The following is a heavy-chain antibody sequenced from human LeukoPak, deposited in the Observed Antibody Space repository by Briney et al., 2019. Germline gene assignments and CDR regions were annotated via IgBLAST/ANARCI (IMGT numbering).Heavy chain of an antibody. V-gene: IGHV3-21*01. D-gene: IGHD2-2*01. CDR1: GFTFSSYS. CDR2: ISGSTTYI. CDR3: ARDRISYAQNLLLDF. J-gene: IGHJ4*02. Sequence: KPGGSLRLSCAASGFTFSSYSMNWVRLAPGKGLEWVSSISGSTTYIYYADSVKGRFTISRDNAKNSLYLQMNSLRDEDTAVYYCARDRISYAQNLLLDFWGQGTLVTVSS.